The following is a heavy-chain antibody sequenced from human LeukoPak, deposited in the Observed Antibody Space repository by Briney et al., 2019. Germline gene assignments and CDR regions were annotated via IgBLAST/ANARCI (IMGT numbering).Heavy chain of an antibody. V-gene: IGHV4-59*08. D-gene: IGHD3-10*01. CDR1: GGSISSYY. CDR2: IYYSGST. CDR3: ARIGPLLGFGEPHNWFDP. J-gene: IGHJ5*02. Sequence: SETLSLTCTVSGGSISSYYWSWIRQPPGKGLEWIGYIYYSGSTNYNPSLKSRVTISVDTSKNQFSLKLSSVTAADTAVYYCARIGPLLGFGEPHNWFDPWGQGTLVTVSS.